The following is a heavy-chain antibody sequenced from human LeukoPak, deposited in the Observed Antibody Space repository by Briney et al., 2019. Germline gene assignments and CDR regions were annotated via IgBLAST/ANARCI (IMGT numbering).Heavy chain of an antibody. D-gene: IGHD1-26*01. V-gene: IGHV1-46*01. Sequence: EASVKVSCKASGYTFTSHYMHWVRQAPGQGLEWMGIINPSGGSTSYAQKFQGRVTMTRDTSTSTVYMELSSLKASDTAMYYCARREVAFDIWGQGTMVTVSS. J-gene: IGHJ3*02. CDR2: INPSGGST. CDR3: ARREVAFDI. CDR1: GYTFTSHY.